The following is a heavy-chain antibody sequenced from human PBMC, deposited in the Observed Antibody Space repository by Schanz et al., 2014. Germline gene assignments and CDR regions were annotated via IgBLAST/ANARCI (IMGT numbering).Heavy chain of an antibody. CDR2: IIPSLGLA. CDR1: GGTFSSFG. Sequence: VQLEQSGAEVKKPGSSVKVSCKASGGTFSSFGINWVRQAPGQGLEWMGRIIPSLGLAKYEQKFQDKVTVTADTSTTTAYMELSGLRSEDTAMYYCARDRLECGAECYSVEVFEIWGQGTLVTVSS. V-gene: IGHV1-69*04. J-gene: IGHJ1*01. CDR3: ARDRLECGAECYSVEVFEI. D-gene: IGHD2-21*01.